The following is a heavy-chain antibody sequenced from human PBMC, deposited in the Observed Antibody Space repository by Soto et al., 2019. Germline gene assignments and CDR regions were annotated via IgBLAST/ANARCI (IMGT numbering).Heavy chain of an antibody. V-gene: IGHV6-1*01. CDR2: TYYRSKWYN. J-gene: IGHJ6*02. CDR3: AREYCTNGVCTTSYYGMDV. Sequence: SQTLSLTCAISGDSVSSNSAAWNWIRQSPSRGLEWLGRTYYRSKWYNDYAVSVKSRITINPDTSKNQFSLQLNSVTPEDTAVYYCAREYCTNGVCTTSYYGMDVWGQGTTVTVSS. CDR1: GDSVSSNSAA. D-gene: IGHD2-8*01.